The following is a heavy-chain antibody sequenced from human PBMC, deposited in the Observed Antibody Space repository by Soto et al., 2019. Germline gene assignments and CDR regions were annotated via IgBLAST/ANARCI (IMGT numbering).Heavy chain of an antibody. CDR2: IWYDGSNK. V-gene: IGHV3-33*01. J-gene: IGHJ4*02. CDR1: GFTFSSYG. D-gene: IGHD5-12*01. CDR3: ARDSGYDLNFDY. Sequence: QVQLVESGGGVVQPGRSLRLSCAASGFTFSSYGMHWVRQAPGKGLEWVAVIWYDGSNKYYADSVKGRFTISRDNSKNTLYLQMNSLRAEDTAVYYCARDSGYDLNFDYWGQGALVTVSS.